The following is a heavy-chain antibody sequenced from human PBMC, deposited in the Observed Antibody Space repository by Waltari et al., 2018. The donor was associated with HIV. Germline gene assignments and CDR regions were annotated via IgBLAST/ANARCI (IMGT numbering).Heavy chain of an antibody. J-gene: IGHJ4*02. V-gene: IGHV1-8*01. Sequence: QVQLVQSGAEVKKPGASVKVSCKASGYTFTSYDINWGRQATGQGLEWMGVMNPNSGNTGYARKFKCRVTMARNTSISTAYMELSSLRSEDTAVYYCARGATMIRGDYWGQGTLVTVSS. D-gene: IGHD3-10*01. CDR3: ARGATMIRGDY. CDR1: GYTFTSYD. CDR2: MNPNSGNT.